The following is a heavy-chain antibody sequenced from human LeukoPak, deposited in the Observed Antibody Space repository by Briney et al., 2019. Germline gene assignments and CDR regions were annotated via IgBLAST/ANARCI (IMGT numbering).Heavy chain of an antibody. V-gene: IGHV4-39*07. CDR1: GGSISSSSYY. Sequence: SETLSLTCTVSGGSISSSSYYWGWIRQPPGKGLEWIGSIYYSGSTYYNPSLKSRVTISVDTSKNQFSLKLSSVTAADTAVYYCARWPRYDYVWGSYNYYFDYWGQGTLVTVSS. D-gene: IGHD3-16*01. J-gene: IGHJ4*02. CDR2: IYYSGST. CDR3: ARWPRYDYVWGSYNYYFDY.